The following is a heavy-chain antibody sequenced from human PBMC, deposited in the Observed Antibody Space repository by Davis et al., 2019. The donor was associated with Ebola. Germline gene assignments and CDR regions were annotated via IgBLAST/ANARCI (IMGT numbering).Heavy chain of an antibody. CDR1: GFTFSSYA. J-gene: IGHJ4*02. CDR3: AKAGLGYCSSTSCPADY. CDR2: ISGSGGST. Sequence: GGSLRLSCAASGFTFSSYAMSWVRQAPGKGLEWVSAISGSGGSTYYADSVKGRFTISRDNSKNTLYLQMNSLRAEDTAVYYCAKAGLGYCSSTSCPADYWGQGTLVTVSS. V-gene: IGHV3-23*01. D-gene: IGHD2-2*01.